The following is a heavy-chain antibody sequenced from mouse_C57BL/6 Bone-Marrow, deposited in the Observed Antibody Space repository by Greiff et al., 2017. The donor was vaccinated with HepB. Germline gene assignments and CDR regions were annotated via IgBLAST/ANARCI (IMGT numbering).Heavy chain of an antibody. Sequence: EVQRVESGGGLVKPGGSLKLSCAASGFTFSSYAMSWVRQTPEKRLEWVATISDGGSYTYYPDNVKGRFTISRDNAKNNLYLQMSHLKSEDTAMYYCARDLGRAFYAMDYWGQGTSVTVSS. CDR1: GFTFSSYA. D-gene: IGHD3-3*01. CDR3: ARDLGRAFYAMDY. V-gene: IGHV5-4*01. CDR2: ISDGGSYT. J-gene: IGHJ4*01.